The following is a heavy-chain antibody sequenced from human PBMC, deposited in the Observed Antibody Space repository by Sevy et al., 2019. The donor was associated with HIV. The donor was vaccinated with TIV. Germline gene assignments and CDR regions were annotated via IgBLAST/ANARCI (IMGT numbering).Heavy chain of an antibody. V-gene: IGHV3-48*02. CDR1: GSTFSSYS. Sequence: GGSLRLSCAASGSTFSSYSMNWVRQAPGKGLEWVSYISSSSTTIYYADSVKGRFTISRDNAKNSLYLQMNSLRDEDTAVYYCARGYTGYDVGPLDYWGQGTLVTVSS. CDR2: ISSSSTTI. D-gene: IGHD5-12*01. CDR3: ARGYTGYDVGPLDY. J-gene: IGHJ4*02.